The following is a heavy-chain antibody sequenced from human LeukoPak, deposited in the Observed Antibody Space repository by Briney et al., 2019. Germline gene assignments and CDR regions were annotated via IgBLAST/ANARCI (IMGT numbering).Heavy chain of an antibody. V-gene: IGHV3-23*01. Sequence: GGSLRLSCAASGFTFSSYAMSWVRQPPGKGLEWVSAISGSGGSTYYADSVKGRFTVSRDNSKNTLYLQMNSLRAEDTAVYYCAKGAGYSYGLSEDAFDTWGQGTMVTVSS. J-gene: IGHJ3*02. CDR3: AKGAGYSYGLSEDAFDT. CDR2: ISGSGGST. D-gene: IGHD5-18*01. CDR1: GFTFSSYA.